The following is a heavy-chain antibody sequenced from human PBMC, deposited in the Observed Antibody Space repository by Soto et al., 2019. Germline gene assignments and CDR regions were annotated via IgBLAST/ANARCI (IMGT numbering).Heavy chain of an antibody. Sequence: GGSLRLSCASSVFTFISYAMSWVRQAPGKGLEWVSAISGSGGSTYYADSVKGRFTISRDNSKNTLYLQMNSLRAEDTAVYYCAKTYYDFWSGKRPGAFDIWGQGTMVTVSS. D-gene: IGHD3-3*01. J-gene: IGHJ3*02. CDR2: ISGSGGST. CDR3: AKTYYDFWSGKRPGAFDI. V-gene: IGHV3-23*01. CDR1: VFTFISYA.